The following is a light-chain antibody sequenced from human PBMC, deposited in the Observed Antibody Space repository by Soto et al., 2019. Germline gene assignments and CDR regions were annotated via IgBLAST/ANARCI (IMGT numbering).Light chain of an antibody. J-gene: IGKJ1*01. V-gene: IGKV1-5*01. CDR1: QRGSGW. CDR2: DAS. Sequence: DIQMAQSPSTLSASVGETVTVTCRASQRGSGWLAWHQKKPGEAHKHLIYDASALPRGVPSRFSGSGSGTKFTLTIASLQPDDFATYYCQQYENFSGTLGPATKVDIK. CDR3: QQYENFSGT.